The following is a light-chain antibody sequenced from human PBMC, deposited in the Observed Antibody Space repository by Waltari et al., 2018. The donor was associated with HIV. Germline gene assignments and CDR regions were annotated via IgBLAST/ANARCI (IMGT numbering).Light chain of an antibody. CDR3: SSYTGSSTLWV. CDR1: SSAAGGYKH. Sequence: QSALTQPASVTGSHGQPTTISCTGTSSAAGGYKHVSWYQQHPGKAPKLMIYDVSDRPSGVSNRFSGSKSGNTASLTISGLQAEDEADYYCSSYTGSSTLWVFGGGTKLTVL. CDR2: DVS. V-gene: IGLV2-14*01. J-gene: IGLJ3*02.